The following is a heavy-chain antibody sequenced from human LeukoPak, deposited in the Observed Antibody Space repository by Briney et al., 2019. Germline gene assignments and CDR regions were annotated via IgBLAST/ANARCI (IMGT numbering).Heavy chain of an antibody. D-gene: IGHD6-13*01. V-gene: IGHV1-2*02. J-gene: IGHJ4*02. CDR1: GYTFTDYY. Sequence: ASVKVSCKASGYTFTDYYMHWVRQAPGQGLEWMGWINTNSGGTNYAQNFQGRVTMTRDTSISTAYMELSRLRSDDTAMYYCARVIAAASTRLDYWGQGTLVTVS. CDR3: ARVIAAASTRLDY. CDR2: INTNSGGT.